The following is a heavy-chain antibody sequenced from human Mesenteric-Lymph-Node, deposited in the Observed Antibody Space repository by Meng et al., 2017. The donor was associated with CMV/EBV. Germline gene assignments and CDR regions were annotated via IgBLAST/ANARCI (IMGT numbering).Heavy chain of an antibody. V-gene: IGHV3-66*02. CDR2: IYSGEST. CDR1: GFTVSSNY. J-gene: IGHJ4*02. Sequence: GGSLRLSCAASGFTVSSNYINWVRQAPGKGLEWVSVIYSGESTYYADSVKGRFTISRDNSKNTLYLQMNSLRAEDTAVYYCAKDHSGSYYPYYFDYWGQGTLVTVSS. D-gene: IGHD1-26*01. CDR3: AKDHSGSYYPYYFDY.